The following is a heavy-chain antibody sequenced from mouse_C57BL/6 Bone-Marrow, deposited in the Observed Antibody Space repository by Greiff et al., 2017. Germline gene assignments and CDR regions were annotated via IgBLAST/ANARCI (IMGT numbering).Heavy chain of an antibody. CDR2: IHPNSGST. Sequence: QVQLQQPGAELVQPGASVKLSCKASGYTFTSYWMHWVKPSPGQGLEWIGMIHPNSGSTNYNEKFKSKATLTVDKSSSTAYMQISSLTSEDSAVDDCARGHDYDNSWFAYWGQGTLGTVSA. D-gene: IGHD2-4*01. CDR3: ARGHDYDNSWFAY. J-gene: IGHJ3*01. CDR1: GYTFTSYW. V-gene: IGHV1-64*01.